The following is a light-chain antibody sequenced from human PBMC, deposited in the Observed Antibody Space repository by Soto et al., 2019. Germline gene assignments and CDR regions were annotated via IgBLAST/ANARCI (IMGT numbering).Light chain of an antibody. Sequence: EIVLTQSPGTLSLSPGERASLSCRASQSIANSLAWYQQKPGQAPRLLIFGASNKATGIPDRFSGSGSGTDFTLTISRLEPEDFGVYHCQQYGGSPRTFGQGTKVERK. CDR3: QQYGGSPRT. J-gene: IGKJ1*01. CDR1: QSIANS. CDR2: GAS. V-gene: IGKV3-20*01.